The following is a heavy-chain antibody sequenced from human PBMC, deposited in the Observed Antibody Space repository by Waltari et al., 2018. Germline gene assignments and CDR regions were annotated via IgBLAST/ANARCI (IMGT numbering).Heavy chain of an antibody. CDR1: GGSISSSSYY. J-gene: IGHJ4*02. V-gene: IGHV4-39*01. CDR2: IYYSGGT. CDR3: ARSIMVNDFWSGYYFDY. Sequence: QLQLQESGPGLVKPSETLSLTCTVSGGSISSSSYYWGWIRQPPGKGLEWIGSIYYSGGTYYNPSLKSRVTISVDTSKNQFSLKLSSVTAADTAVYYCARSIMVNDFWSGYYFDYWGQGTLVTVSS. D-gene: IGHD3-3*01.